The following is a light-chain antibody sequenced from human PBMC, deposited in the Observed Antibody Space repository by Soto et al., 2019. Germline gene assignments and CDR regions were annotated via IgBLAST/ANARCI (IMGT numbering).Light chain of an antibody. CDR3: QQYASSPHT. CDR1: QSVSSSY. CDR2: GAS. Sequence: EIVLTQSPGTLSLSPGERATLSCRASQSVSSSYLAWFQQKPGQAPRLLIYGASSRATGIPDRFSGSGSGTDFTLTISRLKPEDFAVFYCQQYASSPHTFGQGTKLEIK. J-gene: IGKJ2*01. V-gene: IGKV3-20*01.